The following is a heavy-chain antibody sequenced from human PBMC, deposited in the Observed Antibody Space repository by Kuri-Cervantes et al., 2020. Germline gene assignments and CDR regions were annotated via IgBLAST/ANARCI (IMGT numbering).Heavy chain of an antibody. CDR1: GFTFDDYA. Sequence: LSLTCAASGFTFDDYAMHWVRQAPGKGLEWVSGISWNSGSIGYADSVKGRFTISRDNAKNSLYLQMNSLRAEDTAVYYCARGLLVVYAIDHWGQGTLVTVSS. J-gene: IGHJ4*02. CDR3: ARGLLVVYAIDH. D-gene: IGHD2-8*02. V-gene: IGHV3-9*01. CDR2: ISWNSGSI.